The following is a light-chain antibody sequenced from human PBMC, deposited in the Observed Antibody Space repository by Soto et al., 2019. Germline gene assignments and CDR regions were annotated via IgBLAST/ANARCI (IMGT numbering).Light chain of an antibody. CDR1: SSDVGSYNL. Sequence: QSVLTQPAPGSGSPGKTITIPCPGTSSDVGSYNLVSWYQQHPGKAPKLMIYEGSKRPSGVSNRFSGSKSGNTASLTISGLQAEDEADYYCCSYAGSSTYVFGTGTKVTV. V-gene: IGLV2-23*01. J-gene: IGLJ1*01. CDR3: CSYAGSSTYV. CDR2: EGS.